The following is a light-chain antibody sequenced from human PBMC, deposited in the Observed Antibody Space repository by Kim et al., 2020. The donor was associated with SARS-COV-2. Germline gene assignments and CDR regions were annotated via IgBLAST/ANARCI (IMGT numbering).Light chain of an antibody. CDR1: DSNVGNNF. V-gene: IGLV1-47*01. Sequence: EQRVTISCSGNDSNVGNNFVYWYQQLPGTAPKLLIYNNNQRPSGVSDRFSGSKTGTSASLAISGLRPEDEADYYCAAWDDSLSGLFGSGTKVTVL. CDR2: NNN. CDR3: AAWDDSLSGL. J-gene: IGLJ1*01.